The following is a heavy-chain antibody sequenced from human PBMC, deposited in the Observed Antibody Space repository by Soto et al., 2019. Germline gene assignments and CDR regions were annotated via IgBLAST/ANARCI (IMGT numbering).Heavy chain of an antibody. V-gene: IGHV3-7*05. CDR3: ARWTVSANNWFDP. CDR1: GFTFSSYW. Sequence: EVQLVESGGGLVLPGGSLRLSCAACGFTFSSYWMTWVRQAPGKGLEWVANIRQDGGQIDYVDSVKGRFTISRDNAKNSLYLQMNSLRAEDTAVYYCARWTVSANNWFDPWGQGTLVTVSS. J-gene: IGHJ5*02. CDR2: IRQDGGQI. D-gene: IGHD2-8*01.